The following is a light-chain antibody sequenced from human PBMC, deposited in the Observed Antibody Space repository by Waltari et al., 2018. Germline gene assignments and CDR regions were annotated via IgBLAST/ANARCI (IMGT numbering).Light chain of an antibody. CDR1: QSVSSNY. CDR3: QQYGSSRRT. CDR2: GAS. Sequence: EIVLTQSPGTLSLSPGERATLSCRASQSVSSNYLAWYQQKPGQAPRLLIYGASSRATGIPDRFSGSGSGTDFTLTISRLEPEDFAVYYCQQYGSSRRTFGQGTRLEIK. V-gene: IGKV3-20*01. J-gene: IGKJ5*01.